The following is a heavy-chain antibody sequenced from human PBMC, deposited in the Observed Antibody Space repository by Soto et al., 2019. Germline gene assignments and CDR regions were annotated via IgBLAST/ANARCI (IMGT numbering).Heavy chain of an antibody. V-gene: IGHV1-8*01. J-gene: IGHJ5*02. CDR2: MNPNSGNT. CDR1: GYTFASYD. CDR3: ALKPVPTLNTGYYFWFDP. Sequence: GASVKVSCKASGYTFASYDINWVRQATGQGLEWMGWMNPNSGNTGYAQKFQGRVTMTRNTSISTAYMELSSLRSEDTAVYYCALKPVPTLNTGYYFWFDPWGQGTLVTVSS. D-gene: IGHD3-9*01.